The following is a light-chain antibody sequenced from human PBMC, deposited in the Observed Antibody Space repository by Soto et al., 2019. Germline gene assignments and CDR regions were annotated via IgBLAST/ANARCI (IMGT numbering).Light chain of an antibody. CDR1: SSNIGAGYD. Sequence: QSVLTQPPSVSGAPGQRVTISCTGSSSNIGAGYDVHWYQQLPGTAPKLLIYGNSNRPSGVPDRFSGSKSGTSASLAITGFQAEDEADYYCQSYDSSLSGLFGGGTKVTVL. CDR2: GNS. CDR3: QSYDSSLSGL. J-gene: IGLJ2*01. V-gene: IGLV1-40*01.